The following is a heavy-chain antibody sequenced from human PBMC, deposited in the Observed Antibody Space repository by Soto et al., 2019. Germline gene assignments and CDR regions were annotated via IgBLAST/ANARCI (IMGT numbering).Heavy chain of an antibody. J-gene: IGHJ4*02. CDR1: GYTFTSYD. Sequence: GASVKVSFKASGYTFTSYDINWVRQATGQGLEWMGWMNPNSGNTGYAQKFQGRVTMTRNTSISTAYMELSSLRSEDTAVYYCARGLLSGYDYYFDYWGQGTLVTVSS. V-gene: IGHV1-8*01. CDR3: ARGLLSGYDYYFDY. D-gene: IGHD5-12*01. CDR2: MNPNSGNT.